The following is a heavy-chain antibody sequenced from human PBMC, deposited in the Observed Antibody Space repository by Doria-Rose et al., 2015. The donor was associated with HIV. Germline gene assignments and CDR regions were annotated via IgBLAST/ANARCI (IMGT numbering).Heavy chain of an antibody. D-gene: IGHD3-22*01. CDR2: ISSSSEYI. CDR3: ARDHYDSGGYYSD. J-gene: IGHJ4*02. Sequence: VGDLVNPVGCLRLPCASFGFTFSRYSMNWVRRAPGKGLEWVSSISSSSEYIYYVDSVQGRFTISRDNAKNSVYLQMNSLRTEDTAVYYCARDHYDSGGYYSDWGQGTLVTVSS. V-gene: IGHV3-21*03. CDR1: GFTFSRYS.